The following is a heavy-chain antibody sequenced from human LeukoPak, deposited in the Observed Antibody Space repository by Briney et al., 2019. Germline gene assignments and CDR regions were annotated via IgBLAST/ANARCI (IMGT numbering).Heavy chain of an antibody. CDR2: INHSGST. D-gene: IGHD1-7*01. CDR3: ARGGPNWNYARRGFDY. V-gene: IGHV4-34*01. J-gene: IGHJ4*02. Sequence: SETLSLTCAVYGGSFSGYYWSWIRQPPGKGLERIGEINHSGSTNYNPSLKSRVTISVDTSKNQFSLKLSSVTAADTAVYYCARGGPNWNYARRGFDYWGQGTLVTVSS. CDR1: GGSFSGYY.